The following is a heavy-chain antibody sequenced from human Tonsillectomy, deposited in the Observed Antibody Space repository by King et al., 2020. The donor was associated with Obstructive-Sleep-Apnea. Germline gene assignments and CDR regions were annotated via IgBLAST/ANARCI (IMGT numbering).Heavy chain of an antibody. CDR1: GLTFSTYA. V-gene: IGHV3-30-3*01. J-gene: IGHJ4*02. CDR3: ARVSISPLYYGDDFDY. D-gene: IGHD4-17*01. CDR2: ISYDGNNK. Sequence: VQLVESGGGVVQPGRSLRLSCAASGLTFSTYAMHWVRQAPGKGLEWVAFISYDGNNKYYAASVKGRYTISRDNSKSTLYLQMNSLRPEDTAVYHIARVSISPLYYGDDFDYWGQGALVTVSS.